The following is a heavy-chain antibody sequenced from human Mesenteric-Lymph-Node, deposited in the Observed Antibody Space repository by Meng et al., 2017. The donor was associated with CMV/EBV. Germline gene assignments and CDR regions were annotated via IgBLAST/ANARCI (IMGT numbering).Heavy chain of an antibody. V-gene: IGHV3-23*01. CDR3: AKVLYDILIGYPRPFDS. CDR2: ITGSGDTT. CDR1: VFPFSDYA. D-gene: IGHD3-9*01. J-gene: IGHJ4*02. Sequence: GESLKISCAASVFPFSDYAMSWVRQAPGKGLEWVSGITGSGDTTYYADSVKGRFTISRDNANNMLYLQMNSLRAEDTAVYYCAKVLYDILIGYPRPFDSWGQGTLVTVSS.